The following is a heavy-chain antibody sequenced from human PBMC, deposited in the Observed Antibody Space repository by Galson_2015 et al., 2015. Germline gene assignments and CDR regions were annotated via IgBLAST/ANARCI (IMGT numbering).Heavy chain of an antibody. V-gene: IGHV3-23*01. J-gene: IGHJ4*02. Sequence: SLRLSCAASGFTFNSYAMSWVRQAPGKGLEWVSAISGSGGSTYYADSVKGRFTISRDNSKNTLYLQTNSLRAEDTAVYYCAKGTGSGRLFDYWGQGTLVTVSS. CDR2: ISGSGGST. CDR3: AKGTGSGRLFDY. D-gene: IGHD3-10*01. CDR1: GFTFNSYA.